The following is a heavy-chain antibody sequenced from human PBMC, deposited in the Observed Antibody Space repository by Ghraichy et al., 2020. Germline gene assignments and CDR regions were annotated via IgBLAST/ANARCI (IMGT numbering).Heavy chain of an antibody. CDR1: GGSISSSSYY. D-gene: IGHD3-3*01. J-gene: IGHJ4*02. CDR3: ARQGSYYGFGY. Sequence: SQTLSLTCTVSGGSISSSSYYWGWIRQPPGKGLEWIGSIYYSGSTYYNPSLKSRVTISVDTSKNQFSLKLSSVTAADTAVYYCARQGSYYGFGYWGQGTLVTVSS. CDR2: IYYSGST. V-gene: IGHV4-39*01.